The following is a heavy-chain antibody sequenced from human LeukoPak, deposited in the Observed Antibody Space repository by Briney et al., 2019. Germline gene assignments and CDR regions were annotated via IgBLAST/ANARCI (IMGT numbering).Heavy chain of an antibody. D-gene: IGHD5-18*01. CDR1: GFTFSSYS. CDR3: ATSDTAIE. Sequence: GGSLRLSCAASGFTFSSYSMNWVRQAPGKGLEWVANIKQDGSEKYYADSVKGRFTISRDNSKNTLYLQMNSLRAEDTAVYYCATSDTAIEWGQGTLVTVSS. J-gene: IGHJ4*02. CDR2: IKQDGSEK. V-gene: IGHV3-7*01.